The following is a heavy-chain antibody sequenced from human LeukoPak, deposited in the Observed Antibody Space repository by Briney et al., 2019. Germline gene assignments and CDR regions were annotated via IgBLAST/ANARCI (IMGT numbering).Heavy chain of an antibody. J-gene: IGHJ4*02. CDR3: AREALYGDYGDY. CDR1: GYTFTSYA. CDR2: INAGNGDT. D-gene: IGHD4-17*01. V-gene: IGHV1-3*01. Sequence: GASVKVSCKASGYTFTSYAMQWVRQAPGQRLEWMGWINAGNGDTKYSQKFQGRVTITRDTSANTAYMELSSLRSEDTAVYYCAREALYGDYGDYWGQGTLVTVSS.